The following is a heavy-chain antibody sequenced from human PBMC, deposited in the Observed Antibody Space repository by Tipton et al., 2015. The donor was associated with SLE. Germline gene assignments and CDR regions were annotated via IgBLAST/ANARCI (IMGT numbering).Heavy chain of an antibody. D-gene: IGHD1-26*01. CDR1: GGSISSYY. V-gene: IGHV4-59*01. CDR3: ARGVGQKERYHYYYMDV. Sequence: TLSLTCTVSGGSISSYYWSWIRQPPGKGMEWIGYIYYSGSTNYNPSLKSRVTISVDTSKNQFSLKLSSVTAADTAVYYCARGVGQKERYHYYYMDVRGKGATVSATS. CDR2: IYYSGST. J-gene: IGHJ6*03.